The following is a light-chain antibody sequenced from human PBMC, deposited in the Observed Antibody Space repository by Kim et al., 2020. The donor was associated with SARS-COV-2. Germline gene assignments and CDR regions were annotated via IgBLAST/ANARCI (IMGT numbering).Light chain of an antibody. Sequence: GQKVTISCSGSSSNIGNTYVSWYQQLPGTAPKLLIYDNNKRPSGIPDRFSGSKSGTSATLGITGLQTGDEADYYCGTWGSSLSGYVFGTGTKVTVL. V-gene: IGLV1-51*01. CDR3: GTWGSSLSGYV. J-gene: IGLJ1*01. CDR1: SSNIGNTY. CDR2: DNN.